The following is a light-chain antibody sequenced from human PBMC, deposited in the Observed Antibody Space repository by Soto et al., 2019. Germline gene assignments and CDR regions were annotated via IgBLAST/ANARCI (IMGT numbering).Light chain of an antibody. CDR3: QQYGSSPLIS. CDR1: QSVSSY. Sequence: EIVLTQSPATLSLSPGERATLSCRASQSVSSYLAWYQQKPGQAPRLLIHDASNRATGIPARFSGRGSGTDFTLAISSLEPEDFAVYYCQQYGSSPLISFGQGTRLEIK. J-gene: IGKJ5*01. CDR2: DAS. V-gene: IGKV3-11*01.